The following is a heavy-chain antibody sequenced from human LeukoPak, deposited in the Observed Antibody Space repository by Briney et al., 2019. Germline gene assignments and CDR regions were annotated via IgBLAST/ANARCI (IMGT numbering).Heavy chain of an antibody. CDR1: GFTFSNYW. CDR3: ARVEGGTSPLYYFDY. J-gene: IGHJ4*02. CDR2: IKQDGSDE. Sequence: QTGGSLRLSRAASGFTFSNYWMSWVRQAPGKGLVWVANIKQDGSDEYYVDSVKGRFTISRDNAKNSMYLQMNNLRAEDTAVYYCARVEGGTSPLYYFDYWGQGTLVTVSS. V-gene: IGHV3-7*01. D-gene: IGHD3-16*01.